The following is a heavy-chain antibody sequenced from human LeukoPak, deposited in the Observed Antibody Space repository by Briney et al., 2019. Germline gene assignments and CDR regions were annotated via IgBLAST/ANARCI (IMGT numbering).Heavy chain of an antibody. CDR3: ARGRRRYYDRLYYFDY. J-gene: IGHJ4*02. Sequence: SETLSLTCTVSGGSISSYYWSWIRQPPGKGLEWIGYIYYSGSTNYNPSLKSRVAISVDTSKNQFSLKLSSVTAADTAVYYCARGRRRYYDRLYYFDYWGQGTLVTVSS. CDR1: GGSISSYY. D-gene: IGHD3-22*01. CDR2: IYYSGST. V-gene: IGHV4-59*01.